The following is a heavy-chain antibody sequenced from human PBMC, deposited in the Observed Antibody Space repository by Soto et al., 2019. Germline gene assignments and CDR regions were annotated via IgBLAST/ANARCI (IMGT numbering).Heavy chain of an antibody. V-gene: IGHV3-30-3*01. CDR1: GFTFSSYA. CDR3: ARNHVLSITMVRGVNDHDYYGMDV. D-gene: IGHD3-10*01. Sequence: GGSLRLSCAASGFTFSSYAMHWVRQAPGKGLEWVAVISYDGSNKYYADSVKGRFTISRDNSKNTLYLQMNSLRAEDTAVYYCARNHVLSITMVRGVNDHDYYGMDVWGQGTTVTVSS. CDR2: ISYDGSNK. J-gene: IGHJ6*02.